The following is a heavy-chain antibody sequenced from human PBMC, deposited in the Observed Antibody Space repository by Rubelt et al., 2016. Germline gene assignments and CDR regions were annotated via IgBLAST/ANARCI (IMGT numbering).Heavy chain of an antibody. CDR3: ARGARRYSMDPRNAFDI. CDR2: INAGNGNT. CDR1: GYTFTSYA. J-gene: IGHJ3*02. D-gene: IGHD4-11*01. Sequence: QVQLVQSGAEVKKPGASVKVSCKASGYTFTSYAMHWVRQAPGQRLGWMGWINAGNGNTKCSQKFQGRVTITRDTSASTAYMELSSLRSEDTAVYYCARGARRYSMDPRNAFDIWGQGTMVTVSS. V-gene: IGHV1-3*01.